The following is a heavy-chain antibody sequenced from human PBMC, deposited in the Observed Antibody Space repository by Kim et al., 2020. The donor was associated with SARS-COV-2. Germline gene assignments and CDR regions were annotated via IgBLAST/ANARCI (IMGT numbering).Heavy chain of an antibody. J-gene: IGHJ6*02. CDR2: K. Sequence: KYYADSVKGRFTISRDNSKNTLYLQRNSLRAEDTAVYYCARTPSYYYGMDVWGQGTTVTVSS. CDR3: ARTPSYYYGMDV. V-gene: IGHV3-33*01.